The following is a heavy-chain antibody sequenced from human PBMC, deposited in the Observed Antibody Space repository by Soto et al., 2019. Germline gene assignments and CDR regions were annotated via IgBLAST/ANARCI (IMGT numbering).Heavy chain of an antibody. D-gene: IGHD5-18*01. CDR1: GFTFSSYG. Sequence: GGSLRLSCAASGFTFSSYGMHWVRQAPGKGLEWVAVIWYDGSNKYYADSVKGRFTISRDNSKNTLYLQMNSLRAEDTAVYYCAREEIQLRRLFDMDVWGQGTTVTVSS. CDR2: IWYDGSNK. CDR3: AREEIQLRRLFDMDV. J-gene: IGHJ6*02. V-gene: IGHV3-33*01.